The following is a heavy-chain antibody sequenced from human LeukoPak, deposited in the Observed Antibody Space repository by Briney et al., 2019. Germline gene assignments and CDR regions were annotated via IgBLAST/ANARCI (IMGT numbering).Heavy chain of an antibody. Sequence: ASVKVSCKASGYTFTGYYMHWVRQAPGQGLEWMGWINPNSGDTNYAQKFQGRVTMTRDTSIRTAYMEVSRLRSDDTAIYYCTKVRETSSGYYPFDYWGQGTLVTVSS. D-gene: IGHD3-22*01. J-gene: IGHJ4*02. CDR2: INPNSGDT. V-gene: IGHV1-2*02. CDR3: TKVRETSSGYYPFDY. CDR1: GYTFTGYY.